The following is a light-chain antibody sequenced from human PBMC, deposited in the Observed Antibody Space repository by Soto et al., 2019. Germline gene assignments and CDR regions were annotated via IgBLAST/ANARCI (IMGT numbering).Light chain of an antibody. CDR2: GND. CDR1: SSNIGSHT. J-gene: IGLJ3*02. V-gene: IGLV1-44*01. CDR3: AAWDDSQNGPV. Sequence: QSVLTQPPSASGTPGQRVAISCSGSSSNIGSHTVNWYQQLPGTAPKLLIYGNDQRPSGVPDRFSGSKSGTSASLAISGLQSEDEVDYYCAAWDDSQNGPVFGGGTKLTVL.